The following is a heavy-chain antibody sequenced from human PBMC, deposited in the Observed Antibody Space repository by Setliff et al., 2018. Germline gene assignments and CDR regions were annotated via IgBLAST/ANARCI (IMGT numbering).Heavy chain of an antibody. D-gene: IGHD3-3*01. V-gene: IGHV4-34*01. J-gene: IGHJ4*02. CDR3: RFRSGYYKNDY. Sequence: PSETLSLTCTVYGVSFSDYYWGWVRQSPGKGLDWIGEINHSGTTNYDPSLEGRISISVDTSKRRFSLKLSSVTAADMAVYYCRFRSGYYKNDYWAQGTLVTVSS. CDR1: GVSFSDYY. CDR2: INHSGTT.